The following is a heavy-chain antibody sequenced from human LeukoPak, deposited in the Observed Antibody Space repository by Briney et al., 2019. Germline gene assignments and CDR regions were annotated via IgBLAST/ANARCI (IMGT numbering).Heavy chain of an antibody. D-gene: IGHD5-24*01. V-gene: IGHV4-59*01. CDR3: VNSRDGYSHFDY. Sequence: PSETLSLTCTVSGVSISSYYWSWIRQPPGKGLEWIGYIYYSGSTNYNPSLKSRVTISVDTSKNQFSLKLSSVTAADTAVYYCVNSRDGYSHFDYWGQGTLVTVSS. J-gene: IGHJ4*02. CDR2: IYYSGST. CDR1: GVSISSYY.